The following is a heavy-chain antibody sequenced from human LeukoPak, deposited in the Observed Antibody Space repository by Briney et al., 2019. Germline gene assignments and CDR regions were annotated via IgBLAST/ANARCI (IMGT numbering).Heavy chain of an antibody. D-gene: IGHD5-24*01. CDR2: IIPIFGTA. CDR3: ARAKEMATNFDL. J-gene: IGHJ2*01. Sequence: GASVKVSCKASGGTFSSYAISWVRQAPGQGLEWMGGIIPIFGTANYAQKFQGRVTITADESTSTAYMELSSLRSEDTAVYYCARAKEMATNFDLWGRGTLVTVSS. CDR1: GGTFSSYA. V-gene: IGHV1-69*13.